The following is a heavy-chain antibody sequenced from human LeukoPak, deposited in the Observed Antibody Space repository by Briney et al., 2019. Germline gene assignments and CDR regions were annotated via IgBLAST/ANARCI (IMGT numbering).Heavy chain of an antibody. CDR1: GFTVSSNY. V-gene: IGHV3-53*05. CDR2: IYSDGST. Sequence: GGSLRLSCAASGFTVSSNYMSWVRQAPGKGLEWVSVIYSDGSTYYADSVKGRFTISRDNSKNSLYLQMNSLRTEDTALYYCAKDNGVVGSYTGFDYWGQGTLVTVSS. CDR3: AKDNGVVGSYTGFDY. J-gene: IGHJ4*02. D-gene: IGHD1-26*01.